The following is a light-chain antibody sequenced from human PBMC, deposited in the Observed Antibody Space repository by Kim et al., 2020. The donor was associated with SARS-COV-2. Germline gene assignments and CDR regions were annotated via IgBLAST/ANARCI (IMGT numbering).Light chain of an antibody. Sequence: ASVGDRVTITCRASQSISNSLAWYQQKPGNAPNLLIYKASSFDSGVPSRFSDSGSGTEFTLTISSLQPDDFATYYCQQYSIYPGTFGQGTKVDIK. CDR1: QSISNS. CDR3: QQYSIYPGT. CDR2: KAS. V-gene: IGKV1-5*03. J-gene: IGKJ1*01.